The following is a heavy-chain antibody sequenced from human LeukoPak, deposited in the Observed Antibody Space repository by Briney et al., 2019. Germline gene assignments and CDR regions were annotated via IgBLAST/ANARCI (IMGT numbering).Heavy chain of an antibody. CDR3: ATELRIATAGFDYFEH. Sequence: GGSLRPSCAASGFTFSSYAMNWVRQAPGKGLEWVAVISYDESNKYYADSVKGRFTISRDNSKNTLFVQMNSLRAEDTAMYYCATELRIATAGFDYFEHWGQGTLVTVSS. J-gene: IGHJ4*02. CDR1: GFTFSSYA. V-gene: IGHV3-30-3*01. D-gene: IGHD6-13*01. CDR2: ISYDESNK.